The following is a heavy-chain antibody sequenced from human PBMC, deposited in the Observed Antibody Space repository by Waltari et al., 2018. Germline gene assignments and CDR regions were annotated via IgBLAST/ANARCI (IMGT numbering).Heavy chain of an antibody. CDR1: GVTFDDYG. CDR2: INWNGGAT. D-gene: IGHD6-19*01. CDR3: ARGYSSGWYWACDY. Sequence: EVQLVESGGGVIRPGGSLRLSCAASGVTFDDYGMSWVRKAPGKGLEWFSGINWNGGATGYADSVKGRFTISKDDGKNSLYLQMNSLRVEDTALYYCARGYSSGWYWACDYWGQGTLVTVSS. J-gene: IGHJ4*02. V-gene: IGHV3-20*04.